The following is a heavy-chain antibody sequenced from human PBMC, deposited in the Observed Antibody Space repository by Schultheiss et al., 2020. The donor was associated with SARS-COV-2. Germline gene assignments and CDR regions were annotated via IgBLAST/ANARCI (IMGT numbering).Heavy chain of an antibody. Sequence: SETLSLTCTVSGGSISSYYWSWIRQPPGKGLEWIGVINHSGSTNYNPSLKSRVTISVDTSKNQFSLKLSSVTAADTAVYYCARGDMVPIARFDYWGQGTLVTVSS. V-gene: IGHV4-59*01. J-gene: IGHJ4*02. CDR1: GGSISSYY. D-gene: IGHD5-12*01. CDR2: INHSGST. CDR3: ARGDMVPIARFDY.